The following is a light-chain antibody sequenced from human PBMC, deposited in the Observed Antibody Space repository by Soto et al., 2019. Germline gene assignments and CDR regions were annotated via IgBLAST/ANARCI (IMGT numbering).Light chain of an antibody. V-gene: IGKV1-39*01. CDR3: QQSYSTPRT. Sequence: DIQMTQSPSSLSASVGDRVTITCRASQSSSSYLNWYQQKPGKAPKLLIYAASSLQSGVPSRFSGSGSGTDFTLTISSLQPEDFATYYCQQSYSTPRTLGQGTKVEIK. J-gene: IGKJ1*01. CDR1: QSSSSY. CDR2: AAS.